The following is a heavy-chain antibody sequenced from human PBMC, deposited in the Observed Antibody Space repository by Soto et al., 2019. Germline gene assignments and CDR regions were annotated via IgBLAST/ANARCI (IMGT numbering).Heavy chain of an antibody. CDR3: ARIEYGLDG. D-gene: IGHD6-6*01. V-gene: IGHV3-73*02. J-gene: IGHJ6*01. CDR2: IRTRKNRYVT. CDR1: GFTFSVSA. Sequence: EVQLVQSGGGRVQPGGSLKLSCEASGFTFSVSAIHWVRLASGKGLEWVGRIRTRKNRYVTTYAASVKGRFSLSRDDSKNTAYLQMNSLKTEDTAVYYCARIEYGLDGWGQGTKVIVSA.